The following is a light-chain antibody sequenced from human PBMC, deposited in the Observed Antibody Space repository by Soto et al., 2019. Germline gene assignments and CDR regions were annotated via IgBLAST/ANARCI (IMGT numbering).Light chain of an antibody. CDR3: QQYNNWPPT. CDR1: QSVSSN. CDR2: GAS. J-gene: IGKJ1*01. V-gene: IGKV3-15*01. Sequence: EIVMTQSPATLSVSPGERATLSCRASQSVSSNLAWYQQKPGQAPRLLIYGASTRATGIPARFSGSGSGTDFTLTISSLKSEDFEVYYCQQYNNWPPTFGQGTKVDIK.